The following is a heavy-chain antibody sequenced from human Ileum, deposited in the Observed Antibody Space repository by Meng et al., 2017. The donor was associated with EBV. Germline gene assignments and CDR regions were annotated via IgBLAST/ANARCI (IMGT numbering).Heavy chain of an antibody. Sequence: HLQGAGPVPVKPSKTLAPPCPCPGCPLESGRFHWSWGRQPPGKGLECLGDTYNGLGTYHNPSPKGRVSLVGGTSQNQFSLKLGPVTAPNTAVFYRNAYTGGGGGLGSWGQRTLVTVSS. CDR3: NAYTGGGGGLGS. V-gene: IGHV4-30-4*01. CDR2: TYNGLGT. J-gene: IGHJ5*02. D-gene: IGHD3-16*01. CDR1: GCPLESGRFH.